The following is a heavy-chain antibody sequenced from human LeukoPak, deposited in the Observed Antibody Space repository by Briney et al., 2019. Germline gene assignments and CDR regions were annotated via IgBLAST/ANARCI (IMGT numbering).Heavy chain of an antibody. D-gene: IGHD3-22*01. Sequence: SETLSLTCTVSGGSISSGGYYWSWIRQHPGKGLEWIGYIYYSGSTYYNPSLKSRVTISVDTSKNQFSLKLSSVTAADTAVYYCARDYYDSSGYLPKYYYGMDVWGQGTTVTVSS. V-gene: IGHV4-31*03. CDR2: IYYSGST. CDR3: ARDYYDSSGYLPKYYYGMDV. J-gene: IGHJ6*02. CDR1: GGSISSGGYY.